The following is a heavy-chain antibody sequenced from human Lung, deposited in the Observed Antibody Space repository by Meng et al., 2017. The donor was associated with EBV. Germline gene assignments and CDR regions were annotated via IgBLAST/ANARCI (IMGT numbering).Heavy chain of an antibody. Sequence: QVHVEESGPGVVTPSQTLSLTCAVPGGYVSRGGYYWSWIRQPPGKGLEWIGYIYSSGSTYYNPSLKSRASISIDTSKNQFSLKVTSPTAADTAVYYCGVGLGSYNSHWGQGTLVTVSS. D-gene: IGHD1-26*01. CDR1: GGYVSRGGYY. CDR2: IYSSGST. J-gene: IGHJ4*02. V-gene: IGHV4-30-4*01. CDR3: GVGLGSYNSH.